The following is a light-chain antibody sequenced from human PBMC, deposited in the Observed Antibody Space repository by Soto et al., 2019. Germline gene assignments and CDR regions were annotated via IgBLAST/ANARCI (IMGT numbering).Light chain of an antibody. CDR2: DAS. V-gene: IGKV3-15*01. CDR1: QSVSDN. J-gene: IGKJ1*01. Sequence: EIVMTQSPATLSVSPGDRATLSCRASQSVSDNVAWYQQRPGQAPRLLFYDASTRAAGLPARFSGSASGTDFTLTISGLQSDDFAIYYCHQYKDWPWTFGQGTKVEIK. CDR3: HQYKDWPWT.